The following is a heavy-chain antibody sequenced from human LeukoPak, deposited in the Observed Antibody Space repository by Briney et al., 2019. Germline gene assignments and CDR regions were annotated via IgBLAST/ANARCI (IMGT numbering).Heavy chain of an antibody. CDR1: GGSFSGYY. D-gene: IGHD4-17*01. J-gene: IGHJ5*02. CDR2: INHSGST. CDR3: ARRPQFDGDYWFDP. Sequence: SETLSLTCAVYGGSFSGYYWSWIRQPPGKGLEWIGEINHSGSTNYNPSLKSRVTISVDTSKNQFSLKLSSVTAADTAVYYCARRPQFDGDYWFDPWGQGTLVTVSS. V-gene: IGHV4-34*01.